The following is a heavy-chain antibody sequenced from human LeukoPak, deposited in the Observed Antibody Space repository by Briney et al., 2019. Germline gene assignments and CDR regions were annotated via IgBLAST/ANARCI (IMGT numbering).Heavy chain of an antibody. CDR2: ISSSSSYI. Sequence: GGSLRLSCAASGFTFSSYSMNWVRQAPGKGLEWGSSISSSSSYIYYADSVKGRFTISRDNAKNSLYLQMNSLRAEDTAVYYCARDGGYSYGYPLDYWGQGTLVTVSS. V-gene: IGHV3-21*01. D-gene: IGHD5-18*01. CDR1: GFTFSSYS. CDR3: ARDGGYSYGYPLDY. J-gene: IGHJ4*02.